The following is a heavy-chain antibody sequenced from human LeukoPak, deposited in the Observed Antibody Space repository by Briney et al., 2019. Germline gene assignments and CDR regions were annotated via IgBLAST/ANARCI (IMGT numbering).Heavy chain of an antibody. D-gene: IGHD5-18*01. CDR3: ARETGYSYGYTRDY. CDR2: IYYSGST. Sequence: SETLSLTCTVSGGSISSSSYYWGWIRQPPGKGLEWIGSIYYSGSTYYNPSLKSRVTISVDTSKNQFSLKLSSVTAADTAVYYCARETGYSYGYTRDYWGLGTLVTVSS. CDR1: GGSISSSSYY. V-gene: IGHV4-39*07. J-gene: IGHJ4*02.